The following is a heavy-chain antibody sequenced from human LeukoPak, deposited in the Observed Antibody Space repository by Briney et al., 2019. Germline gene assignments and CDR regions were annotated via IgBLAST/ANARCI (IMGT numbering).Heavy chain of an antibody. CDR1: GYTFTSYG. D-gene: IGHD5-18*01. Sequence: ASVKVSCKAFGYTFTSYGISWVRQAPGQGLEWMGIINPSGGSTSYAQKFQGRVTMTRDTSTSTVYMELSSLRSEDTAVYYCARDFTDTAMGFGYYYYYYYMDVWGKGTTVTVSS. CDR2: INPSGGST. CDR3: ARDFTDTAMGFGYYYYYYYMDV. J-gene: IGHJ6*03. V-gene: IGHV1-46*01.